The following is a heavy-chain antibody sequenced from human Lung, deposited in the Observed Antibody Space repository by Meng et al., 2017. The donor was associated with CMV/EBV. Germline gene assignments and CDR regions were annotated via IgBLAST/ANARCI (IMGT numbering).Heavy chain of an antibody. D-gene: IGHD4-11*01. V-gene: IGHV3-13*01. Sequence: GESXKISCAASGFTFSSYDMHWVRQATGKGLEWVSAIGTAGDTYYPGSVKGRITISRENAKNSLYLQMNSLRAGDTAVYYCARSATVTTLGSRYGMDVWGQGNTVHVSS. CDR1: GFTFSSYD. J-gene: IGHJ6*01. CDR3: ARSATVTTLGSRYGMDV. CDR2: IGTAGDT.